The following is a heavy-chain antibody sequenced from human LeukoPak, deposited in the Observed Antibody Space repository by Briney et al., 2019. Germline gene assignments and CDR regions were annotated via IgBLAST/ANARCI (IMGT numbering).Heavy chain of an antibody. J-gene: IGHJ4*02. CDR1: GFTFDDYG. CDR2: IYYSGST. D-gene: IGHD3-22*01. Sequence: GSLRLSCAVSGFTFDDYGMSWVRQAPGKGLEWIGYIYYSGSTNYNPSLTSRVTISLDTSKNQFSLKLTSVTAADTAVYYCARAGTADNRASDYWGQGILVTVSS. CDR3: ARAGTADNRASDY. V-gene: IGHV4-59*12.